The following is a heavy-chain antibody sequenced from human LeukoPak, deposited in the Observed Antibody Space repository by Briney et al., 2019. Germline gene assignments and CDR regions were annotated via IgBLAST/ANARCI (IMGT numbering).Heavy chain of an antibody. V-gene: IGHV4-4*07. CDR1: GGSISSYY. D-gene: IGHD3-22*01. CDR2: IYTSGST. Sequence: PSETLSLTCTVSGGSISSYYWSWIRQPAGKGLEWIGRIYTSGSTNYNPSLKSRVTMSVDTSKNQFSLKPSSVTAADTAVYYCARGTYYYDSSGYYGLEGDYYYYYMDVWGKGTTVTVSS. J-gene: IGHJ6*03. CDR3: ARGTYYYDSSGYYGLEGDYYYYYMDV.